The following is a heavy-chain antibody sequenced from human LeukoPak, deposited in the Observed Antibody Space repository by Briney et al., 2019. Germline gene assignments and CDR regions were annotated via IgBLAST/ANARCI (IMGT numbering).Heavy chain of an antibody. CDR2: ISGSGGST. CDR1: GFTFSSYA. J-gene: IGHJ4*02. Sequence: GGSLRLSCAASGFTFSSYAMSWVRQAPGKGLEWVSVISGSGGSTFYADSVKGRFTISRDNSKNTLYLQMNSLRAEDTAVYYCAKGGDQLLPIYYFDYWGQGTLVTVSS. D-gene: IGHD2-2*01. V-gene: IGHV3-23*01. CDR3: AKGGDQLLPIYYFDY.